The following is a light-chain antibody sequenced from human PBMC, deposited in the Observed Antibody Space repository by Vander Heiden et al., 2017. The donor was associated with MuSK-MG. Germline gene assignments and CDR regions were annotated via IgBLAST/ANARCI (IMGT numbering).Light chain of an antibody. CDR1: QSVSNNF. J-gene: IGKJ4*01. Sequence: EVVLTQSPGTLSLSPGERATLSCRASQSVSNNFLAWYQQKPGQAPSLLIYGASSRATGIPDRFSGSGYGTDFTLTISRLEQEDFAVYYCQQYGSSPPLTFGGGTKVEIK. V-gene: IGKV3-20*01. CDR3: QQYGSSPPLT. CDR2: GAS.